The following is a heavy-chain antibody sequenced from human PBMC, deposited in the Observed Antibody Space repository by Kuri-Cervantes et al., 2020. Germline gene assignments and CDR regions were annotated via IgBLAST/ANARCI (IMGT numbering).Heavy chain of an antibody. D-gene: IGHD5-18*01. J-gene: IGHJ4*02. Sequence: ASVKVSCKASGYTFTSYDINWVRQATGQGLEWMGWMTPNSGNTGYAQKFQGRVTMTRNTSISTAYMELSSLRSEDAAVYYCARAPLGYSYVDYWGQGTLVTVSS. CDR3: ARAPLGYSYVDY. V-gene: IGHV1-8*01. CDR2: MTPNSGNT. CDR1: GYTFTSYD.